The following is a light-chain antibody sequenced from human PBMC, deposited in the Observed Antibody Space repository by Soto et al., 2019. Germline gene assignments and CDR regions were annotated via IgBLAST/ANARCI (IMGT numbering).Light chain of an antibody. V-gene: IGLV2-11*01. CDR1: SSDVGGYNF. CDR2: DVN. J-gene: IGLJ1*01. Sequence: QSVLTQPRSVSGSPGQSVTNSCTGTSSDVGGYNFVSWYQQHPGKAPKLMIYDVNKRPSGVPDRFSGSKSGNTASLTISGLQAEDEADYYCCSNAGSYTYVFGTGTKVTVL. CDR3: CSNAGSYTYV.